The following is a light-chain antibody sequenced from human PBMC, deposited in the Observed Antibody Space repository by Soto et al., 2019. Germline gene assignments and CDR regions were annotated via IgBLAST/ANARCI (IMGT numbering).Light chain of an antibody. CDR2: ATS. V-gene: IGKV3-11*01. J-gene: IGKJ3*01. Sequence: DIVLPPSPATLSLSPGERATLSCRASPNINSYLALYQHRPGQAPSLLIYATSNRATGIPAKFGGSGSGTDFTLSISILYREDFAVYDCQQRRSCPFTFVPGIQVATK. CDR3: QQRRSCPFT. CDR1: PNINSY.